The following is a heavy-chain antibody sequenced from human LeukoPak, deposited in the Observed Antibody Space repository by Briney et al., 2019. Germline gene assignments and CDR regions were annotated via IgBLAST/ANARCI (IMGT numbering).Heavy chain of an antibody. J-gene: IGHJ4*02. CDR1: GGSISRGDSY. CDR3: ARATDVYSFDY. V-gene: IGHV4-30-4*01. CDR2: IYYSGRT. Sequence: SQTLSLTCTVSGGSISRGDSYWRWIRQPPGKGLEWIGYIYYSGRTYYNPSLKSRVTISVDTSKNQFSLKLSSVTAADTAVYYCARATDVYSFDYWGQGTLVTVSS.